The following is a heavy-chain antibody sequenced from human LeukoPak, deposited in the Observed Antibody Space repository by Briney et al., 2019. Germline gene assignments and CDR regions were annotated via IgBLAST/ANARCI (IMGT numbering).Heavy chain of an antibody. D-gene: IGHD1-26*01. CDR2: ISYDGSNK. CDR1: GFTFSSYA. Sequence: GGSLRLSCAASGFTFSSYAMHWVRQAPGKGLEWVAVISYDGSNKYYADSVKGRFSISRDNAENTLYLQMNSLRAEDTAVYYCGRDLGGRSGYWGQGTLVTVSS. CDR3: GRDLGGRSGY. J-gene: IGHJ4*02. V-gene: IGHV3-30-3*01.